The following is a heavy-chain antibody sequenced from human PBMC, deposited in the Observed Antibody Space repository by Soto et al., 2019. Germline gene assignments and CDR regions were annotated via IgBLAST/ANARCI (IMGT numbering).Heavy chain of an antibody. V-gene: IGHV3-21*01. CDR3: ARVSAAGPLGY. CDR1: GFTFSSYS. Sequence: GGSLGLSCAASGFTFSSYSMNWVRQAPGKGLEWVSSISSSSSYIYYADSVKGRFTISRDNAKNSLYLQMNSLRAEDTAVYYCARVSAAGPLGYWGQGTLVTVSS. CDR2: ISSSSSYI. J-gene: IGHJ4*02. D-gene: IGHD3-16*02.